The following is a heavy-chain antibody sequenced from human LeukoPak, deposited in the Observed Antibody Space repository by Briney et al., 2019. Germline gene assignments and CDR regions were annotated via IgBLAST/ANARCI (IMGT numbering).Heavy chain of an antibody. D-gene: IGHD3-3*01. V-gene: IGHV4-34*01. CDR3: ARMVLRFLEWLPQAFFDY. CDR2: INHSGST. CDR1: GGSFSGYY. Sequence: SETLSLTCAVYGGSFSGYYWSWIRQPPGKGLEWIGEINHSGSTNYNPSLKSRVTISVDTSKNQFSLKLSSVTAADTAVYYCARMVLRFLEWLPQAFFDYWGQGTLVTVSS. J-gene: IGHJ4*02.